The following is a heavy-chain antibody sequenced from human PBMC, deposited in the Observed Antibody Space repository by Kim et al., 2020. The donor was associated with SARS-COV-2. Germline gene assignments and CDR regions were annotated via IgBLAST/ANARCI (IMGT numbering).Heavy chain of an antibody. Sequence: SETLSLTCAVYGGSFSGYYWSWIRQPPGKGLEWIGEINHSGSTNYNPSLKSRVTISVDTSKNQFSLKLSSVTAADTAVYYCARNLLLKYCSSTSCGFDPWGQGTLVTVSS. V-gene: IGHV4-34*01. CDR2: INHSGST. J-gene: IGHJ5*02. CDR3: ARNLLLKYCSSTSCGFDP. D-gene: IGHD2-2*01. CDR1: GGSFSGYY.